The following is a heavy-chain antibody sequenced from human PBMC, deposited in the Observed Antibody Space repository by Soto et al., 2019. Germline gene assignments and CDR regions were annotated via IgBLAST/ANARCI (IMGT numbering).Heavy chain of an antibody. Sequence: GGSLRLSCSASRFTLSSYAMHWVRQAPGKGLEYVSAISSNGGSTYYADSVKGRFTISRDNSKNTLYLQMSSLRAEDTAVYYCARLLISDITIFGVAGPEAFDIWGQGTMVTVSS. CDR3: ARLLISDITIFGVAGPEAFDI. D-gene: IGHD3-3*01. CDR2: ISSNGGST. V-gene: IGHV3-64D*08. CDR1: RFTLSSYA. J-gene: IGHJ3*02.